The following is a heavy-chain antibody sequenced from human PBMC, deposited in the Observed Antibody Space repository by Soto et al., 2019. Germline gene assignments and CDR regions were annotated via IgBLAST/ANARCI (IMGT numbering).Heavy chain of an antibody. V-gene: IGHV1-18*01. D-gene: IGHD6-19*01. CDR1: GYTFTSYG. CDR3: ARSGSSGWTVDYYYYYGMDV. J-gene: IGHJ6*02. Sequence: QVQLVQSGAEVKKPGASVKVSCKASGYTFTSYGISWVRQAPGQGLEWMGWISPYNGNTNYAQKLQGRVTMTTDTSTSTAYMELRSLRSDDTALYYCARSGSSGWTVDYYYYYGMDVWGQGTTVTVSS. CDR2: ISPYNGNT.